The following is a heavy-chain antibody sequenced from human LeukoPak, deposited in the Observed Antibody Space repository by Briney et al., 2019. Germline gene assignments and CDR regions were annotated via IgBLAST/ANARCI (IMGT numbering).Heavy chain of an antibody. Sequence: PSVRLSCKASGYTFTGYYMHWVPHAPGQGRECMVCINPNSGGTNYAQKFQGRVTMTKDTSISTAYMELSRLRSDDTAVYYCARGSDYEDAFDIWGQGTMVTVSS. D-gene: IGHD4-17*01. V-gene: IGHV1-2*02. CDR2: INPNSGGT. CDR1: GYTFTGYY. CDR3: ARGSDYEDAFDI. J-gene: IGHJ3*02.